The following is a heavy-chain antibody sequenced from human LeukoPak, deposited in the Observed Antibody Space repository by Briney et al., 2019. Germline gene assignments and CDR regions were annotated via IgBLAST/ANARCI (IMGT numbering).Heavy chain of an antibody. CDR2: IFYNGNT. CDR3: ARDFDYYDSSIRWFDP. CDR1: GGSISPYY. Sequence: PSETLSLTCTVSGGSISPYYWSWVRQSPGKGLEWIAYIFYNGNTNYNPSLKSRLTISLDTPNKQVSLRLASVTAADTAVYYCARDFDYYDSSIRWFDPWGQGTLVTVSS. J-gene: IGHJ5*02. V-gene: IGHV4-59*01. D-gene: IGHD3-22*01.